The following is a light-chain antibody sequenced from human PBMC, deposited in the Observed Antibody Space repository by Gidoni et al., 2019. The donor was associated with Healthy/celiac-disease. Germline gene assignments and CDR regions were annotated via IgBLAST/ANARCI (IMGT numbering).Light chain of an antibody. CDR1: QSLSTN. Sequence: EIVLTQSPATLSLSPGERATLSCRASQSLSTNLAWYQQKPGQAPRLLIYDASNRATGIPARLSGSGSGTDFTLPLRSLEPEDFAVYYCQQRSTWPITFGQGTRLEIK. J-gene: IGKJ5*01. CDR2: DAS. V-gene: IGKV3-11*01. CDR3: QQRSTWPIT.